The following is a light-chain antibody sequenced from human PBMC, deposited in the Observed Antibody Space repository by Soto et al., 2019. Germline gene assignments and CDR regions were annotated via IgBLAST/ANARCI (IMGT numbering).Light chain of an antibody. CDR3: QQHYSIPPWT. CDR2: WAS. V-gene: IGKV4-1*01. Sequence: DIVMTQSPDSLAVSLGERATINCKSSQSVLYSSNNKNYLTWYQQKPGQPPKLLISWASTRESGVPDRFSGSGSGTDFNLTISSLQAEDVAIYHCQQHYSIPPWTFGQGTKVAIK. CDR1: QSVLYSSNNKNY. J-gene: IGKJ1*01.